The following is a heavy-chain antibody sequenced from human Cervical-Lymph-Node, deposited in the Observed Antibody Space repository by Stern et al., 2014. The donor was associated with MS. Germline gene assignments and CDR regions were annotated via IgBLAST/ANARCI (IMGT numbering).Heavy chain of an antibody. D-gene: IGHD6-6*01. CDR2: ISYDGNNA. J-gene: IGHJ3*02. CDR3: ANLIAAQLRRDAFDI. V-gene: IGHV3-30*18. CDR1: GFTFNNYG. Sequence: VQLEESGGGVVRPGGSLRLSCAASGFTFNNYGIHWVRQAPGKGLEWVAIISYDGNNAYYADSVKGRFAISRDNSKNTVYLQMNNLTTGDTAVYYCANLIAAQLRRDAFDIWGQGTMVIVSS.